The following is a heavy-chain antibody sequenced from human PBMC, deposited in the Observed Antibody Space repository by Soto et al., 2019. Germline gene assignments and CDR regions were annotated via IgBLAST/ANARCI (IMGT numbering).Heavy chain of an antibody. CDR2: ISGSNNNI. Sequence: EVQLPETGGGSVHVGGSLRLSCAVSGFNLRNYEMNWVRQVPGKGLEWISKISGSNNNIYYADSVQGRFTISRDNANNVLFLQMNSRRAEDTATYHCATEELCGADCYFFKHWGQGTLVTVSS. V-gene: IGHV3-48*03. CDR1: GFNLRNYE. D-gene: IGHD2-21*02. CDR3: ATEELCGADCYFFKH. J-gene: IGHJ4*02.